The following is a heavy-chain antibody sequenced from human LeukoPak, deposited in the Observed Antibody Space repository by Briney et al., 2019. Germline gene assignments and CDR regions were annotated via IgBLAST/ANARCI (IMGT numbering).Heavy chain of an antibody. CDR1: GFTLSTYY. V-gene: IGHV3-7*01. D-gene: IGHD5-18*01. CDR3: ARGAYSFGYWFDP. J-gene: IGHJ5*02. CDR2: IKQDGTGE. Sequence: GGSLRLSCAASGFTLSTYYMSWVRQAPGKGLEWVANIKQDGTGESYVDSVKGRFTISRDNAKNSLYLQMNSLRAEDTAVYYCARGAYSFGYWFDPWGQGTLVTVSS.